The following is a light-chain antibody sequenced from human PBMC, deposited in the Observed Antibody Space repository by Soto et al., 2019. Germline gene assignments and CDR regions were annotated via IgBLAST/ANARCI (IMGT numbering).Light chain of an antibody. CDR3: PSYDSSLSGYV. CDR2: GNN. J-gene: IGLJ1*01. Sequence: QSVLTQPPSVSGAPGQRVTISCTGSSANIGAAYNVDWYQQLPGTAPNLLIYGNNNRPSGVPARFSGSKSGTSASLAIAGLQAADEGDYYCPSYDSSLSGYVFGTGTKVTVL. V-gene: IGLV1-40*01. CDR1: SANIGAAYN.